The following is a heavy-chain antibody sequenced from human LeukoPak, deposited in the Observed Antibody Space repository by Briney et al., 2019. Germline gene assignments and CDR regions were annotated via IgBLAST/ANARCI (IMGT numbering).Heavy chain of an antibody. D-gene: IGHD6-19*01. CDR2: ISSDGSTT. CDR1: GFSFNSYW. V-gene: IGHV3-74*01. J-gene: IGHJ5*02. Sequence: GGSLRLSCAASGFSFNSYWMHWVRQVPGKGLVWVSRISSDGSTTSYADSVKGRFTISRDNAKNTLYLQMNSLRDEDTAIYYCARAQAVAGTGGFDPWGQGTLVTVSS. CDR3: ARAQAVAGTGGFDP.